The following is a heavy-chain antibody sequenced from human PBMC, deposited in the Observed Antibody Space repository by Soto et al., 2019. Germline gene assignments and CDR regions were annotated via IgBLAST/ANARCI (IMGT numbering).Heavy chain of an antibody. V-gene: IGHV3-30-3*02. J-gene: IGHJ4*02. D-gene: IGHD2-2*03. CDR2: ISYDGSNK. CDR3: AKMDSLSTSHPMTH. CDR1: GFTFSSCA. Sequence: PGESLKISCAASGFTFSSCAMHWVRQAPGEGLEWVAVISYDGSNKYYADSVKGRFTVSRDNSKNTLYLQVNSLRAEDTAVYYCAKMDSLSTSHPMTHWGQGTLVNVSS.